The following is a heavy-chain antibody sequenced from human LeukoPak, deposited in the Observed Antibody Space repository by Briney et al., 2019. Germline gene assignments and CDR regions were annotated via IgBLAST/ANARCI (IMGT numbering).Heavy chain of an antibody. D-gene: IGHD4-17*01. CDR3: ATGASKVTTDFANY. J-gene: IGHJ4*02. V-gene: IGHV5-10-1*01. CDR1: GYSFTNYW. Sequence: GESLTISCKASGYSFTNYWISGVRQMPGKGLEWMGRIDPSDYYTKYSPSFEGHVTISVDKSISTAFLQWHSLKASDSAMYYCATGASKVTTDFANYWGQGTQVAVSS. CDR2: IDPSDYYT.